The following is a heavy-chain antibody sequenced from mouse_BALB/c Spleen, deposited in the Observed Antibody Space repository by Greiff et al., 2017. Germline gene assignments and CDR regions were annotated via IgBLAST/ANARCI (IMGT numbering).Heavy chain of an antibody. CDR3: ARYYYGSRRYFDV. V-gene: IGHV5-6-3*01. CDR2: INSNGGST. CDR1: GFTFSSYG. Sequence: EVQVVESGGGLVQPGGSLKLSCAASGFTFSSYGMSWVRQTPDKRLELVATINSNGGSTYYPDSVKGRFTISRDNAKNTLYLQMSSLNSEDTAMYYCARYYYGSRRYFDVWGAGTTVTVSS. D-gene: IGHD1-1*01. J-gene: IGHJ1*01.